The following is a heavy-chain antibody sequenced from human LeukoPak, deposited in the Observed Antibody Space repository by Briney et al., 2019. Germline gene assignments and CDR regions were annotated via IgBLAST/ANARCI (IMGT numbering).Heavy chain of an antibody. CDR1: GFTFDDYG. CDR2: INWNGGST. V-gene: IGHV3-20*04. Sequence: GGSLRLSCAASGFTFDDYGMSWVRQAPGKGLEWVSGINWNGGSTGYADSVKGRFTISRDNAKNSLYLQMNSLRAEDTALYYCARDTSSCGGDCYTHSNWFDPWGQGTLVTVSS. D-gene: IGHD2-21*02. CDR3: ARDTSSCGGDCYTHSNWFDP. J-gene: IGHJ5*02.